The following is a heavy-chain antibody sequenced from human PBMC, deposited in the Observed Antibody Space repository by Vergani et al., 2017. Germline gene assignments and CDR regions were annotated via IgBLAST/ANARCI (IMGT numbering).Heavy chain of an antibody. CDR2: ISNDGSKK. V-gene: IGHV3-30*18. J-gene: IGHJ6*03. Sequence: QVQLVESGGGVVQPGRSLRLSCAASGFAFNYYGMHWVRQAPGKGLEWVAFISNDGSKKYYTDSVKGRFTISRDNSKNTLYLQMNSLRAEDTVVYYCAKGGGGSGSSLRYYYYYMGVWGKGTTVTVSS. CDR3: AKGGGGSGSSLRYYYYYMGV. D-gene: IGHD3-10*01. CDR1: GFAFNYYG.